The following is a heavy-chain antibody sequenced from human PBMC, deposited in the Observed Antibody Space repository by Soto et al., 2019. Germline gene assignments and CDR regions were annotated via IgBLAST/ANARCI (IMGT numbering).Heavy chain of an antibody. J-gene: IGHJ4*02. D-gene: IGHD6-6*01. Sequence: VGSLRLSCAASGFTFSSYAMSWVRQAPGKGLEWVSAISGSGGSTYYADSVKGRFTISRDNSKNTLYLQMNSLRAEDSAVYYCAKDRTVAARNFDYWDQGTQVTVSS. CDR2: ISGSGGST. CDR3: AKDRTVAARNFDY. CDR1: GFTFSSYA. V-gene: IGHV3-23*01.